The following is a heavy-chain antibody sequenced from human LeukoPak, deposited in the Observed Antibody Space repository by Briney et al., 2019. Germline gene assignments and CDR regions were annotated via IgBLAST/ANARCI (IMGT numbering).Heavy chain of an antibody. CDR2: IYYSGST. D-gene: IGHD3-9*01. CDR1: GGSISSSSYY. Sequence: SETLSLTCTVSGGSISSSSYYWGWIRQPPGKGLEWIGSIYYSGSTYYNPSLKSRVTISVDTSKNQFSLKLSSVTAADTAVYYCARHRAPDWPDFDYWGQGTLVTVSS. CDR3: ARHRAPDWPDFDY. J-gene: IGHJ4*02. V-gene: IGHV4-39*01.